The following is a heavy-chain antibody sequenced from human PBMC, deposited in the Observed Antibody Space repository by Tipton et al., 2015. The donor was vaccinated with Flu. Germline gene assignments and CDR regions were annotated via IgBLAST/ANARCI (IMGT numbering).Heavy chain of an antibody. V-gene: IGHV3-48*01. J-gene: IGHJ6*03. CDR1: GFTFSSYS. CDR2: ISSSSSTI. Sequence: SLRLSCAASGFTFSSYSINWVRQAPGKGLEWISYISSSSSTIYYADSVEGRFTISRDNAKNSLYLQMNSLGAEDTALYYCVRVVTLLGVVYMDVWGKGTTVTVSS. CDR3: VRVVTLLGVVYMDV. D-gene: IGHD3-3*01.